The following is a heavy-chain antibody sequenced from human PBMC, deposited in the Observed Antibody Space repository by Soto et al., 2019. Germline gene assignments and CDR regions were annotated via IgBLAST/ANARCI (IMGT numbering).Heavy chain of an antibody. J-gene: IGHJ5*02. Sequence: SETLSLTCTVSGGSISSSSYYWGWIRQPPGKGLEWIGSIYYSGSTYYNPSLKSRLSISLDTSENQFSLKLTSVTAADTAIYYCARARQYYDCELDPWGQGTLVTVSS. CDR3: ARARQYYDCELDP. V-gene: IGHV4-39*07. CDR1: GGSISSSSYY. CDR2: IYYSGST. D-gene: IGHD3-16*01.